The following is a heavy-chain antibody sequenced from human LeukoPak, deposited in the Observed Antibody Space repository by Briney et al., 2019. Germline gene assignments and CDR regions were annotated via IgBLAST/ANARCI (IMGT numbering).Heavy chain of an antibody. V-gene: IGHV3-7*01. J-gene: IGHJ4*02. D-gene: IGHD1-26*01. CDR1: EFTFSGYW. CDR2: INQDGSEK. Sequence: PGGSLRLSCAASEFTFSGYWMNWVRQAPGKGPEWVANINQDGSEKHYVDSVKGRFTISRDNAKNSLFLQMNSLRVEDTAVFYCARDGLVGAADYWGQGTLVTVSS. CDR3: ARDGLVGAADY.